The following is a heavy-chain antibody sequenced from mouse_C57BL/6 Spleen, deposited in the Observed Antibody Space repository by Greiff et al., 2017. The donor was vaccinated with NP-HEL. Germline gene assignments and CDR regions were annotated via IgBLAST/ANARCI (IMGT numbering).Heavy chain of an antibody. Sequence: VQGVESGPELVKPGASVKISCKASGYAFSSSWMNWVKQRPGKGLEWIGRIYPGDGDTNYNGKFKGKATLTADKSSSTAYMQLSSLTSEDSAVYFCARRGTTVVDFDYWGQGTTLTVSS. CDR1: GYAFSSSW. V-gene: IGHV1-82*01. CDR3: ARRGTTVVDFDY. D-gene: IGHD1-1*01. CDR2: IYPGDGDT. J-gene: IGHJ2*01.